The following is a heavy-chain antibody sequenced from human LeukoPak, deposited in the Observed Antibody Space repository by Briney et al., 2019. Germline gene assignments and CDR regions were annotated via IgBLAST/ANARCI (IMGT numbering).Heavy chain of an antibody. D-gene: IGHD1-7*01. V-gene: IGHV3-30-3*01. J-gene: IGHJ3*02. CDR2: ISYDGSNK. CDR3: ARDPFDNWNSEDDAFDI. Sequence: GRSLRLSCAASGFTFSSYAMHWVRQAPGKGLEWVAVISYDGSNKYYADSVKGRFTISRDNSKNTLYLQMNSLRAEDTAVYYCARDPFDNWNSEDDAFDIWGQGTMVTVSS. CDR1: GFTFSSYA.